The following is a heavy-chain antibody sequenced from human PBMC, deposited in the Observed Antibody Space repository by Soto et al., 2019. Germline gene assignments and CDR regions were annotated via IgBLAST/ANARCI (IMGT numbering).Heavy chain of an antibody. CDR2: SRNKATSYTT. Sequence: GGSLRLSCTASGFTFGDYAMSWFRQAPGKGLEWVGRSRNKATSYTTDYAASVKGRFTISRDDSKNSLYLQMNSLKTEDTAVYYCISGYCSGGTCYSSPGNYWGQGTLVTVSS. CDR1: GFTFGDYA. V-gene: IGHV3-72*01. D-gene: IGHD2-15*01. CDR3: ISGYCSGGTCYSSPGNY. J-gene: IGHJ4*02.